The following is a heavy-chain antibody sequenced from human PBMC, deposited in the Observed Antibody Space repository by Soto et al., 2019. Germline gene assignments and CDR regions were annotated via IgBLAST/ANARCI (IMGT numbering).Heavy chain of an antibody. V-gene: IGHV4-30-4*01. CDR3: VRTARQGAVAPHWFDR. J-gene: IGHJ5*02. CDR1: GSSIRSTDYY. Sequence: SETLSLPCPVSGSSIRSTDYYWGWIRQAPGKGLEWIGYVYYTGSTYYNPSLMSRLTISVDTSKNQFSLKLTSVTAAETAVYYCVRTARQGAVAPHWFDRWGQGTQVTVSS. D-gene: IGHD2-21*02. CDR2: VYYTGST.